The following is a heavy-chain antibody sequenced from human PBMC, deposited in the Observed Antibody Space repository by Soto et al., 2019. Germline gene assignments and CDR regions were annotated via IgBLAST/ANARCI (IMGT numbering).Heavy chain of an antibody. Sequence: PGGSLRLSCAASGFTFSDYYMSWIRQAPGKGLEWVSYISSSGGTIYYADSVKGRFTISRDNAKNSLYLQMNSLRAEDTAVYYCARAMTTVTTFNYWGQGTLVTVSS. CDR2: ISSSGGTI. D-gene: IGHD4-17*01. J-gene: IGHJ4*02. V-gene: IGHV3-11*01. CDR1: GFTFSDYY. CDR3: ARAMTTVTTFNY.